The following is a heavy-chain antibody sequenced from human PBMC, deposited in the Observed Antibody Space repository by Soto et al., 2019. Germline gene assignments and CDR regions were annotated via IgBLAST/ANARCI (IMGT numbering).Heavy chain of an antibody. D-gene: IGHD2-15*01. J-gene: IGHJ4*02. CDR3: AAAPRC. V-gene: IGHV4-39*07. Sequence: SETLSLTCTVSGCSISSSSYYWGWIRQPPGKGLEWIGSIYYSGSTYYNPSLKSRVTISVDTSKNQFSLRLTSVTAADTAVYYYAAAPRCWGQGTLVTVSS. CDR2: IYYSGST. CDR1: GCSISSSSYY.